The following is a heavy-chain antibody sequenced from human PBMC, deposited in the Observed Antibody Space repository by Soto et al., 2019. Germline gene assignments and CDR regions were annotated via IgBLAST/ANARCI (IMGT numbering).Heavy chain of an antibody. D-gene: IGHD4-17*01. CDR3: ARESPHYGDYWDY. CDR1: GGSISSGDYY. CDR2: IYDSGST. J-gene: IGHJ4*02. V-gene: IGHV4-30-4*01. Sequence: PSETLSLTCTVSGGSISSGDYYWSWIRQPPGKGREGIGYIYDSGSTYYNPSLKSRVTISVDTSKNQFSLKLSSVTTADTAVYYCARESPHYGDYWDYWGQGTRATVSA.